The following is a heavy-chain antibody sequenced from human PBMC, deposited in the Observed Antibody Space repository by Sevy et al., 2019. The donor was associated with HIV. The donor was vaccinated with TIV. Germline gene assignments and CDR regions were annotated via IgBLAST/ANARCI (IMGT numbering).Heavy chain of an antibody. CDR2: SSSSGSTV. Sequence: GGSLRLSCAASGFTFSNYYMSWIRQAPGMGLEWVSYSSSSGSTVSYRDSVRGRFTISRDNAKNTVSLQMNSLRAEDTAVYYCARSYGSFGFDNWGQGTLVTVSS. J-gene: IGHJ4*02. V-gene: IGHV3-11*01. D-gene: IGHD3-16*02. CDR1: GFTFSNYY. CDR3: ARSYGSFGFDN.